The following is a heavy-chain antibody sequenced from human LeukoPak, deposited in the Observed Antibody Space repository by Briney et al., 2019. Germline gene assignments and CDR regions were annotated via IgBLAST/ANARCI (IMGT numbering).Heavy chain of an antibody. D-gene: IGHD3-9*01. Sequence: SVKVSCKASGGTFSSYAISWVLQAPGQGLEWMGRIIPIFGTANYAQKFQGRVTITTDESTSTAYMELSSLRSEDTAVYYCAIREYDILTGYYETPIDYWGQGTLVTVSS. CDR3: AIREYDILTGYYETPIDY. V-gene: IGHV1-69*05. J-gene: IGHJ4*02. CDR2: IIPIFGTA. CDR1: GGTFSSYA.